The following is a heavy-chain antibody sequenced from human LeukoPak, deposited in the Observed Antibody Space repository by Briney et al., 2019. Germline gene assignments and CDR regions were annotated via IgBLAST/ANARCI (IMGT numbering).Heavy chain of an antibody. D-gene: IGHD3-3*01. CDR2: IYYSGST. J-gene: IGHJ5*02. CDR1: GGSISSYY. CDR3: ARRRDYDFIPGNNWFDP. V-gene: IGHV4-59*12. Sequence: SETLSLTCTVSGGSISSYYWSWIRQPPGKGLEWIGYIYYSGSTNYNPSLKSRVTISVDTSKNQFSLKLSSVTAADTAVYYCARRRDYDFIPGNNWFDPWGQGTLVTVSS.